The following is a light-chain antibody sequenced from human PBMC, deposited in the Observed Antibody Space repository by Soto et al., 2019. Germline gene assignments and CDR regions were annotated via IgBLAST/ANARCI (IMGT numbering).Light chain of an antibody. CDR1: QSVSSSY. CDR2: GAS. V-gene: IGKV3-20*01. Sequence: EIVLTQSPGTLSLSPGERATLSCRASQSVSSSYLAWYQQKPGQAPRLLVYGASRRATDIPDRFSGSGSGTDFTLTISRLEPEDLAVYYCQHYGGSPQTFGQGTKVDIK. J-gene: IGKJ1*01. CDR3: QHYGGSPQT.